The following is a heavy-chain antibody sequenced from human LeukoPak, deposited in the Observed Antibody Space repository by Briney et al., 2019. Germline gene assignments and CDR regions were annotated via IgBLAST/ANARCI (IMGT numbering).Heavy chain of an antibody. Sequence: PGGSLRLSCTASGFTFGDYAMSWVRQAPGKGLEWVGFIRSKAYGGTTEYAASVKGRFTISRDDSKSIAYLQMNSLKTEDTAVYYCTSRLYSSSPEYFQHWGQGTLVTVSS. CDR3: TSRLYSSSPEYFQH. V-gene: IGHV3-49*04. CDR1: GFTFGDYA. D-gene: IGHD6-6*01. CDR2: IRSKAYGGTT. J-gene: IGHJ1*01.